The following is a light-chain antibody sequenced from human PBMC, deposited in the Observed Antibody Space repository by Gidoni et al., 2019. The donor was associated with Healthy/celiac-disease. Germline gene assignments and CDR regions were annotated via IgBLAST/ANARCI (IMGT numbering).Light chain of an antibody. CDR3: QQYNNWPPVT. J-gene: IGKJ3*01. CDR1: QSVSSN. Sequence: EIVMTQSPATLSVSPGERATLPCRASQSVSSNLAWYQQKPGQAPRLLIYGASTRATGIPARFSGSGSGTEFTLTISSLQSEDFAVYYCQQYNNWPPVTFGPGTKVDIK. V-gene: IGKV3-15*01. CDR2: GAS.